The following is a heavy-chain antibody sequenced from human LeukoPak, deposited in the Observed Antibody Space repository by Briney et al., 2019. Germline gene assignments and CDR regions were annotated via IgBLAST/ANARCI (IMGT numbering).Heavy chain of an antibody. CDR3: ARATLDN. Sequence: GGSLRLSCAASGFSVSSNYITWVRRAPGKGLEWVSVIYSDGSTKYADSVKARFTISRDNSKNTVYLQMNSLRVEDTAVYYCARATLDNWGQGTLVTVSS. CDR1: GFSVSSNY. J-gene: IGHJ4*02. V-gene: IGHV3-53*01. CDR2: IYSDGST.